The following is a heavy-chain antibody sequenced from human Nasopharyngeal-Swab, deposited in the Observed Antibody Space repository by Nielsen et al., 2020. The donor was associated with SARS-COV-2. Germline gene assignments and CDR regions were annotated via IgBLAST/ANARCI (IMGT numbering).Heavy chain of an antibody. CDR2: IYHTGIT. Sequence: SETLSLTCTVSGGSVSSGSYYWSWIRQPPGKGLEWIGYIYHTGITNYNPSLKSRVTMSVDTSKNQFSLRLSSVTPADTAVYYCARSSGWYLDNWGQGTLVTVSS. D-gene: IGHD6-19*01. J-gene: IGHJ4*02. V-gene: IGHV4-61*01. CDR1: GGSVSSGSYY. CDR3: ARSSGWYLDN.